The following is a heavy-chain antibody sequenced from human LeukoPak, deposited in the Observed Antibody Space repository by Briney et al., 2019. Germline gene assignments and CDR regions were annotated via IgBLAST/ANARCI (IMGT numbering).Heavy chain of an antibody. CDR2: ISAYNGNT. J-gene: IGHJ4*02. V-gene: IGHV1-18*01. D-gene: IGHD3-10*01. CDR1: GYTFTSYG. Sequence: ASVKVACKASGYTFTSYGISWVRQAPGQGLEWMGWISAYNGNTNYAQKLQGRVTMTTDTSTSTAYMELRSLGSDDTAVYYCARRPADYYGSGSYPDYWGQGTLVTVSS. CDR3: ARRPADYYGSGSYPDY.